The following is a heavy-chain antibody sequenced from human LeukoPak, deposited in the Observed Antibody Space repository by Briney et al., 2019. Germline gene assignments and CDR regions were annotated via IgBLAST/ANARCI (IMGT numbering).Heavy chain of an antibody. V-gene: IGHV3-23*01. CDR1: GFTFSSYA. Sequence: GGSLRLSCAASGFTFSSYAMSWVRQAPGKGLEWVSASSGSGGSTYYADSVNLRFPISIDNSTSTLYLQMNSLRAADTAVYYCAKVTAAAGISGYDAFDIWGQGTMVTVSS. CDR3: AKVTAAAGISGYDAFDI. D-gene: IGHD6-13*01. CDR2: SSGSGGST. J-gene: IGHJ3*02.